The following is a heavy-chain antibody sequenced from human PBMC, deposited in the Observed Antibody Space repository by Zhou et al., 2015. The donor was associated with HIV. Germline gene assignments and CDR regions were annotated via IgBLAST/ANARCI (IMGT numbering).Heavy chain of an antibody. CDR1: GYSFTNYP. V-gene: IGHV1-3*04. Sequence: QVQLVQSGAEVKMPGALVKVSCKASGYSFTNYPVIWVRQAPGQGLEWMGWINTGNGNTRYSQKFQGRVTISRDASASTVYMELSTLGFEDTAVYYCVERGFDSINGCFSWVYWLDPWGQGTLVTVSS. CDR2: INTGNGNT. D-gene: IGHD5-24*01. CDR3: VERGFDSINGCFSWVYWLDP. J-gene: IGHJ5*02.